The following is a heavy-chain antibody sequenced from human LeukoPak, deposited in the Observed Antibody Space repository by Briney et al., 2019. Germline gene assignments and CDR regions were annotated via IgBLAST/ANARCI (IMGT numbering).Heavy chain of an antibody. CDR1: GFTVSSNY. Sequence: PGGALRLSCAASGFTVSSNYMRWVRQAPARGREWVSVIYSGGSTYYADSVKGRFTISRDNSKNTPYLPMNRLRAEDTAVYYCARGRSYGYFDYWGQGTLVTVSS. V-gene: IGHV3-66*01. CDR2: IYSGGST. J-gene: IGHJ4*02. D-gene: IGHD3-10*01. CDR3: ARGRSYGYFDY.